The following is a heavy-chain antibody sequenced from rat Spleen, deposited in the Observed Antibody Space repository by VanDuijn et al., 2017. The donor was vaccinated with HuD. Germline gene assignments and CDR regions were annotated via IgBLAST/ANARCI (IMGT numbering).Heavy chain of an antibody. Sequence: EVQLVASGGGLVQPGRSMHLSCAASGFTFSTYDMAWVRQAPTKGLERVASISFDGSSTYYRDSVKGRFTISSDNAKSTLYVPMDSLRSEDTATYYCTTENYWFAYWGQGTLVTVSS. CDR1: GFTFSTYD. CDR3: TTENYWFAY. V-gene: IGHV5-20*01. J-gene: IGHJ3*01. D-gene: IGHD1-10*01. CDR2: ISFDGSST.